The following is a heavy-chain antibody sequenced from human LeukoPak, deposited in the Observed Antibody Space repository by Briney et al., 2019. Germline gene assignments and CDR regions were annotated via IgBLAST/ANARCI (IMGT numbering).Heavy chain of an antibody. J-gene: IGHJ4*02. Sequence: SETLSLTCTVSGGSISSYYWSWIRQPPGKGLEWIGYIYYSGNTNYNPSLKSRVSMSVDTSKNQFSLKLSSVTAADTAVYYCARGYSYGYYFDYWGQGTLVTVPS. CDR2: IYYSGNT. D-gene: IGHD5-18*01. V-gene: IGHV4-59*12. CDR3: ARGYSYGYYFDY. CDR1: GGSISSYY.